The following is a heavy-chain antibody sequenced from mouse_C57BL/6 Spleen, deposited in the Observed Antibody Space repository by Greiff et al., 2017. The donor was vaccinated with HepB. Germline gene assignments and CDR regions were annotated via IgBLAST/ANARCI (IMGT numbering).Heavy chain of an antibody. CDR2: INPYNGGT. D-gene: IGHD2-5*01. V-gene: IGHV1-19*01. Sequence: VQLQQSGPVLVKPGASVKMSCKASGYTFTDYYMNWVKQSHGKSLEWIGVINPYNGGTSYNQKFKGKATLTVDKSSSTAYMELNSLTSEDSAVYYCARDSNEFAYWGQGTLVTVSA. CDR3: ARDSNEFAY. CDR1: GYTFTDYY. J-gene: IGHJ3*01.